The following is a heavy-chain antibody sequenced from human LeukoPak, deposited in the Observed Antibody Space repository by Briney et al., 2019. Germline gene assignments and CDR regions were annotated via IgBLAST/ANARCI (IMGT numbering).Heavy chain of an antibody. CDR1: GFTFCNFG. V-gene: IGHV3-30*02. J-gene: IGHJ6*02. Sequence: GGSLSLSSAASGFTFCNFGMDWVPQTPGKGLVWVAFIRNDGSNKYYADSVKVRFTISRANSKNTLYLQMNSLRAADMAVYYGGEGPLLLLWVGESGMDVWGQGTTVTVSS. CDR3: GEGPLLLLWVGESGMDV. CDR2: IRNDGSNK. D-gene: IGHD3-10*01.